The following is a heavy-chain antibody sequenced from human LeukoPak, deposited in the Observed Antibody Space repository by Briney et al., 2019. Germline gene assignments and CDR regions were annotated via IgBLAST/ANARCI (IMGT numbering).Heavy chain of an antibody. CDR2: INPNSGGT. J-gene: IGHJ4*02. CDR1: GYTFTGYY. V-gene: IGHV1-2*02. D-gene: IGHD6-13*01. CDR3: ARGMGYSSSSDY. Sequence: ASVKVSCKASGYTFTGYYIHWVRQAPGQGLEWMGWINPNSGGTNYAQKFQDRVTMTRDTSISTAYMELSRLRFDDTAVYYCARGMGYSSSSDYWGQGTLATVSS.